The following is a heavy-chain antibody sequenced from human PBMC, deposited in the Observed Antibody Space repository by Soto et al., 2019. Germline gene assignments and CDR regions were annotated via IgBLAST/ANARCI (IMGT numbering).Heavy chain of an antibody. CDR2: IYHSGTT. J-gene: IGHJ4*02. V-gene: IGHV4-38-2*02. D-gene: IGHD2-15*01. Sequence: QVQLQESGPGLGKPSETLSLTCAVSGYSISSGYHWGWIRQPPGKGLEWIGSIYHSGTTYYNPSLQSRVIMSVDPSKNQFSLKLTSVTAADTAVYYCARENCIGGGCYSFDYWGQGTLVTVSS. CDR3: ARENCIGGGCYSFDY. CDR1: GYSISSGYH.